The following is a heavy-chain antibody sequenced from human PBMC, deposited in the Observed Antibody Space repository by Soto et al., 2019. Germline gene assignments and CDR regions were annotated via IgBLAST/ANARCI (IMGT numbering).Heavy chain of an antibody. J-gene: IGHJ5*02. D-gene: IGHD3-10*01. CDR1: GGSISSYY. V-gene: IGHV4-4*07. Sequence: XETLSLSCTVSGGSISSYYWSWIRQPAGKGLEWIGRIYTSGSTNYNPSLKSRVTMSVDTSKNQFSLKLSSVTAADTAVYYCARDRVRGANRFDTWGQGTLVTVSS. CDR3: ARDRVRGANRFDT. CDR2: IYTSGST.